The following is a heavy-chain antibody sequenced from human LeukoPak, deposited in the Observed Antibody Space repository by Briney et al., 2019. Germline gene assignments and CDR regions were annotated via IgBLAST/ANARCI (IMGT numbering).Heavy chain of an antibody. J-gene: IGHJ4*02. D-gene: IGHD2-15*01. V-gene: IGHV3-7*05. CDR2: IKQDGSDK. CDR3: ARGPLSRPSDY. CDR1: GFTFSSSW. Sequence: GESLRLSCTASGFTFSSSWMSGVRQAPGKGLEWVANIKQDGSDKYYVDSVKGRFTISRDNAKNSLYLQMDSLRAEDTAVYYCARGPLSRPSDYWGQGTLVTVSS.